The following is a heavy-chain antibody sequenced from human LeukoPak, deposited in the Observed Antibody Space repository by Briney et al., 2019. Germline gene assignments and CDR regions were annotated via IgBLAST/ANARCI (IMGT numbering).Heavy chain of an antibody. CDR1: GGSFSGYY. CDR2: IYTSGST. V-gene: IGHV4-59*10. J-gene: IGHJ3*02. Sequence: SETLSLTCAVYGGSFSGYYWSWIRQPAGKGLEWIGRIYTSGSTNYNPSLKSRVTISVDTSKNQFSLKLSSVTAADTAVYYCARSNYYTRDAFDIWGQGTMVTVSS. D-gene: IGHD3-10*01. CDR3: ARSNYYTRDAFDI.